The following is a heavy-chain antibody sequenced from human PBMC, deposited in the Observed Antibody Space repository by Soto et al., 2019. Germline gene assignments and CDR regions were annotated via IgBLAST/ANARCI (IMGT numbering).Heavy chain of an antibody. CDR3: ARELGIAARRFCAWLYGMDV. V-gene: IGHV1-69*13. CDR2: IIPIFGTA. Sequence: GASVKVSCKASGGTFSSYAISWVRQAPGQGLEWMGGIIPIFGTANYAQKFQGRVTITADESTSTAYMELSSLRSEDTAVYYCARELGIAARRFCAWLYGMDVCGQGTTVTVSS. D-gene: IGHD6-6*01. CDR1: GGTFSSYA. J-gene: IGHJ6*02.